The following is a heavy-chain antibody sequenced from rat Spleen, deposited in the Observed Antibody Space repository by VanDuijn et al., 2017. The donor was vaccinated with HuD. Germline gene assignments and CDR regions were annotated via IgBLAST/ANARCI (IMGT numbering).Heavy chain of an antibody. CDR3: TTWDYYDNRFDY. Sequence: EVQLVESDGGLVQPGRSLKLSCVASGFTFSDHYMAWVRQAPTKGLEWVATISYDGSSTYYRDSVKGRFTISRDNAKSTLFLRMDSLRSEDTATYYCTTWDYYDNRFDYWGQGVMVTVSS. CDR1: GFTFSDHY. D-gene: IGHD1-6*01. J-gene: IGHJ2*01. V-gene: IGHV5-20*01. CDR2: ISYDGSST.